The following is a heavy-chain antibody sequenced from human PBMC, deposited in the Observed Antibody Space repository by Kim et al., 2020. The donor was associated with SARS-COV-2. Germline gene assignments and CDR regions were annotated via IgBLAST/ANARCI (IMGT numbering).Heavy chain of an antibody. D-gene: IGHD3-22*01. CDR1: GYTLTELS. CDR3: ATKGIVVGYYGMDV. CDR2: FDPEDGET. Sequence: ASVKVSCKVSGYTLTELSMHWVRQAPGKGLEWMGGFDPEDGETIYAQKFQGRVTMTEDTSTDTAYMELSSLRSEDTAVYYCATKGIVVGYYGMDVWGQGTTVTVSS. V-gene: IGHV1-24*01. J-gene: IGHJ6*02.